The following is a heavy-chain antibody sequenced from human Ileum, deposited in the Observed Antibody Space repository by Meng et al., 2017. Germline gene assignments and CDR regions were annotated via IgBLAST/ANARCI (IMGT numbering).Heavy chain of an antibody. V-gene: IGHV4-4*03. D-gene: IGHD1-26*01. CDR1: GGSISTSAW. J-gene: IGHJ4*02. Sequence: QVQLEGPGPGLLKPPGTWSLTCAVSGGSISTSAWWSWVRQPPGKGLEWIGEIHHSGSTNYNPSLKSRVTISVDKSKNQFSLKLNSVTAADTAVYYCAREWSGSYRHFDYWGQGTLVTVSS. CDR2: IHHSGST. CDR3: AREWSGSYRHFDY.